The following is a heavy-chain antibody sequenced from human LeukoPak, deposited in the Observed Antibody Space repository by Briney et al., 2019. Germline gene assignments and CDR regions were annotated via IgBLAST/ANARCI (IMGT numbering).Heavy chain of an antibody. CDR3: ASVTPYYGMDV. CDR1: GGSFSGYY. Sequence: SETLSLTCAVYGGSFSGYYWSWIRQPPGKGLEWIGEINHSGSTNYNPSLKSRVTISVDTSKNQFSLKLSSVTAADTAVYYCASVTPYYGMDVWGQGTTVTVS. J-gene: IGHJ6*02. CDR2: INHSGST. V-gene: IGHV4-34*01.